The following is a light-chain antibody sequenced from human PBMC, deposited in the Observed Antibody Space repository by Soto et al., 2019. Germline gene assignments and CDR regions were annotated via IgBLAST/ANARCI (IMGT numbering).Light chain of an antibody. CDR2: GAS. J-gene: IGKJ5*01. Sequence: EIVMTQSPVTLSVSPGERVTLSCRASQSVSNNLAGYQQKSGQAPRLLIYGASTRVTGIPARFSGSGSGTEFTLTISSLQSADFAIYYCQQYNNWPPVTFGQGTRLEIK. CDR3: QQYNNWPPVT. V-gene: IGKV3-15*01. CDR1: QSVSNN.